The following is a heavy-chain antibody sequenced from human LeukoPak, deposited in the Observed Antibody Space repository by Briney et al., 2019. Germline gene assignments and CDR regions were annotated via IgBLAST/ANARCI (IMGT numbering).Heavy chain of an antibody. Sequence: GGSLRLSCAASGFTFSSYGMPWVRQAPGKGLEWVAVISYDGSNKYYADSVKGRFTISRDNSKNTLYLQMNSLRAEDTAVYYCAKFPIAAAGTPPDYWGQGTLVTVSS. CDR2: ISYDGSNK. CDR3: AKFPIAAAGTPPDY. J-gene: IGHJ4*02. V-gene: IGHV3-30*18. D-gene: IGHD6-13*01. CDR1: GFTFSSYG.